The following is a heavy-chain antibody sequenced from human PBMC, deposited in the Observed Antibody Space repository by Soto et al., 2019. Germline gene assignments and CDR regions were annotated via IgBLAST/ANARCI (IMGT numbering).Heavy chain of an antibody. D-gene: IGHD3-10*01. CDR2: IYYDGGNK. Sequence: QVQLVESGGGVVQPGKSLRLSCVASGFTFSNFGMHWVRQAPGKGLEWVALIYYDGGNKYYADSVKGRFTISRDNSKNTLHLQMNSGRAEDTAVYYCARPSYGSPFYYGMDVWGQGTTVTVSS. CDR3: ARPSYGSPFYYGMDV. CDR1: GFTFSNFG. V-gene: IGHV3-33*01. J-gene: IGHJ6*02.